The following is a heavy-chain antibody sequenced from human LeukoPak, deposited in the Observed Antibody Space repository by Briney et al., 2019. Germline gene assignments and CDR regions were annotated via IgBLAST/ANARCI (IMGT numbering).Heavy chain of an antibody. CDR2: IKSKTNGDTI. J-gene: IGHJ4*02. CDR1: GFSLNNAW. CDR3: TTSYYDSSGFRA. V-gene: IGHV3-15*01. Sequence: PGGSLRLSCAASGFSLNNAWMSWVRQAPGKGLEWVGRIKSKTNGDTIDYAAPVRGRSTISRDDSKNMVYLVMNNLKTEDTAVYYCTTSYYDSSGFRAWGQGTLVTVSS. D-gene: IGHD3-22*01.